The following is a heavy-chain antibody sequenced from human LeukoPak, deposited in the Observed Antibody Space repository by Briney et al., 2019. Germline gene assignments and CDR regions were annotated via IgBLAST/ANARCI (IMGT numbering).Heavy chain of an antibody. CDR1: GYTFTSYY. CDR2: INPRGGST. Sequence: GASVKVSCKASGYTFTSYYMHWVRQAPGQGLEWMGIINPRGGSTSYAQKFQGRVTMTRDTSTSTVYMELSSLRSEDTAVYYCAREYYYGSGSYYNVGYYYYGMDVWGKGTTVTVSS. D-gene: IGHD3-10*01. CDR3: AREYYYGSGSYYNVGYYYYGMDV. J-gene: IGHJ6*04. V-gene: IGHV1-46*01.